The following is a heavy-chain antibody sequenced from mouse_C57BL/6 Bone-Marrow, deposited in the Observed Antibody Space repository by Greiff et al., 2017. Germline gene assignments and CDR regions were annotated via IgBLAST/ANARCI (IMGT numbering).Heavy chain of an antibody. D-gene: IGHD1-1*01. CDR3: ARWGYYGSSSYYYAMDY. Sequence: QVQLQQSGAELVRPGASVKMSCKASGYTFTSYNMHWVKQTPRQGLEWIGAIYPGNGDTSYNQKFKGKATLTVDKSSSTAYMQLCSLTSEDSAVYFCARWGYYGSSSYYYAMDYWGQGTSVTVSS. CDR1: GYTFTSYN. J-gene: IGHJ4*01. V-gene: IGHV1-12*01. CDR2: IYPGNGDT.